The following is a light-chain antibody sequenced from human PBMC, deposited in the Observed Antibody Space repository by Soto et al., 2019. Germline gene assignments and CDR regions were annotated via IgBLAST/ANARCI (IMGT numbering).Light chain of an antibody. J-gene: IGLJ2*01. V-gene: IGLV1-40*01. CDR3: QSYDSSLSVVV. CDR2: GNS. CDR1: SSNIGAGYD. Sequence: QSVLTQPPSGSGAPGQRVTISCTGSSSNIGAGYDVHWYQQLPGTAPKLLIYGNSNRPSGVPDRFSGSKSGTSASLAITGLQAEDEADYYCQSYDSSLSVVVFGGGTKLTVL.